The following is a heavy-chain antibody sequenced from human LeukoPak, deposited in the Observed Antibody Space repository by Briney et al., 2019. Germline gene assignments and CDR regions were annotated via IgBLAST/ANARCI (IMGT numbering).Heavy chain of an antibody. J-gene: IGHJ4*02. D-gene: IGHD5-18*01. CDR3: ARVLRGYNYGLFDY. CDR2: IFFIGST. Sequence: SETLSLTCTVSGGSINNYYWSWIRQPPGKGLEWIGYIFFIGSTNYNASLKSRVTISVDTSKNQFYLKLRSVTAADTAVYYCARVLRGYNYGLFDYWGQGTLVTVSS. CDR1: GGSINNYY. V-gene: IGHV4-59*01.